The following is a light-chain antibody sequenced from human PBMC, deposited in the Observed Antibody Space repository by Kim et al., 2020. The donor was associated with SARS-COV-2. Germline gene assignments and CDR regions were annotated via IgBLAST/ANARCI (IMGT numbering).Light chain of an antibody. V-gene: IGKV3-20*01. CDR2: GAS. CDR3: QQYGYSLS. CDR1: QSVSSSY. Sequence: LSPGERATLTCRDSQSVSSSYLAWYQLKPGQAPRLLIYGASSRATGIPDRFSGSGSGTDFTLTISRLEPEEFAVYYCQQYGYSLSFGGGTKVDIK. J-gene: IGKJ4*01.